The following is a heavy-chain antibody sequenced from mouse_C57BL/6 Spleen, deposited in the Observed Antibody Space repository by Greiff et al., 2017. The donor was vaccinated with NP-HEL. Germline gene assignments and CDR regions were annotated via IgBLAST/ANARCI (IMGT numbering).Heavy chain of an antibody. V-gene: IGHV1-82*01. D-gene: IGHD2-2*01. CDR3: AYGSGV. CDR2: IYPGDGDT. Sequence: QVQLPQSGPELVKPGASVKISCKASGYAFSSSWMNWVKQRPGKGLEWIGRIYPGDGDTNYNGKFKGKATLTADKASSTAYMQLSSLTSEDSAVYFCAYGSGVWGTGTTVTVSS. J-gene: IGHJ1*03. CDR1: GYAFSSSW.